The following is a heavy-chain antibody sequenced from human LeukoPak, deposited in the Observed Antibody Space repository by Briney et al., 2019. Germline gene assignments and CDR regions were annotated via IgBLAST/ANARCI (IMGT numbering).Heavy chain of an antibody. D-gene: IGHD3-22*01. Sequence: SETLSLTCTVSGGSISSYYWSWIRQPPGKGLEWIGYIYYSGSTNYNPSLKSRVTISVDTSKNQFSLKLSSVTAADAAVYYCARTNYDSSGHYYGYWGQGTLVTVSS. V-gene: IGHV4-59*08. CDR3: ARTNYDSSGHYYGY. CDR1: GGSISSYY. J-gene: IGHJ4*02. CDR2: IYYSGST.